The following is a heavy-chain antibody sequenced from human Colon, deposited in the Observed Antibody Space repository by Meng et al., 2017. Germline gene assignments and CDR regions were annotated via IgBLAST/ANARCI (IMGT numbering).Heavy chain of an antibody. CDR3: AGGGVGGIVIFGFDH. CDR1: GYSLTSYH. Sequence: ASVKVSCKASGYSLTSYHVHWVRQAPGQGLEWMGLINPSDGSTRYAQNFQGRVTMTRDTSTSTVYMERSSLRSEDTAVFCCAGGGVGGIVIFGFDHWGQGTLVTVSS. D-gene: IGHD3-10*01. CDR2: INPSDGST. V-gene: IGHV1-46*01. J-gene: IGHJ4*02.